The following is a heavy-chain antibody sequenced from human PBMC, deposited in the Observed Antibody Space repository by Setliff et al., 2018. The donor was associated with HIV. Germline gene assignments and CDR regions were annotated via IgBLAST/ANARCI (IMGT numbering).Heavy chain of an antibody. Sequence: ASVKVSCKASGYSFTDYYIHWVRQAPGQGLEWMGWINPKSDGTTYAQKFQGWITMTRDTSISKAYMELSRLRSDDTAVYYCARGMDYYDTSGYYQYYFDYWGQGTLVTVSS. D-gene: IGHD3-22*01. V-gene: IGHV1-2*04. J-gene: IGHJ4*02. CDR1: GYSFTDYY. CDR3: ARGMDYYDTSGYYQYYFDY. CDR2: INPKSDGT.